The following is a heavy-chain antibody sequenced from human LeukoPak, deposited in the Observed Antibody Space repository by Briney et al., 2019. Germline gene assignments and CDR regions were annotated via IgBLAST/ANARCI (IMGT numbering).Heavy chain of an antibody. Sequence: GGSLRLSCAASGFTFRFYWMSCVRQAPGKRLEWVANIKQDGSDKYYVDSVKGRFTVSRDNADNTMFLQMNSVRDEDTAVYYCATKQWLAPPPDSWGQGTPVTVSS. CDR2: IKQDGSDK. CDR1: GFTFRFYW. CDR3: ATKQWLAPPPDS. D-gene: IGHD6-19*01. J-gene: IGHJ4*02. V-gene: IGHV3-7*01.